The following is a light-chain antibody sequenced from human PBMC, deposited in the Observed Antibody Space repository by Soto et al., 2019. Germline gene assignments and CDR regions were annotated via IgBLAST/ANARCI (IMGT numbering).Light chain of an antibody. CDR3: CSYAGRSPWDV. CDR1: THDVWSYHL. Sequence: QSALTQPASVSGSPGQSITIPCTGTTHDVWSYHLVSWYQQHPGKAPKLIIYEGNQRPSGVSDRFSGANSGDTPSLTISGLQADDEADYYCCSYAGRSPWDVFGTGTKVTVL. CDR2: EGN. V-gene: IGLV2-23*01. J-gene: IGLJ1*01.